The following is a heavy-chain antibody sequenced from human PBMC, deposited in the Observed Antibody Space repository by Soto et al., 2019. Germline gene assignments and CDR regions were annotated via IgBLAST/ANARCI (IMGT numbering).Heavy chain of an antibody. CDR3: ARPRIAARNLLFDY. CDR2: IYPGDSDT. J-gene: IGHJ4*02. CDR1: GYSFNTNW. D-gene: IGHD6-6*01. V-gene: IGHV5-51*01. Sequence: GESLKISCTGSGYSFNTNWIGWVRQMPGKGLEWMGIIYPGDSDTRYSPSFQGQVTISADKSISTAYLQWSSLKASDTAMYYCARPRIAARNLLFDYWGQGTLVTVSS.